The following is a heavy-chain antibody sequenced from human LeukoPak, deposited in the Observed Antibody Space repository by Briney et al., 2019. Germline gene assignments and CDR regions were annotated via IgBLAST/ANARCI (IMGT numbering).Heavy chain of an antibody. CDR2: IIPIFGTA. V-gene: IGHV1-69*13. Sequence: SVKVSCKASGGTFSSYAISWVRQAPGQGLEWMGGIIPIFGTANYAQKFQGRVTITADESTSTAYMELSSLRSEDAAVYYCARDRPPTYSSGWYGAFDIWGQGTMVTVSS. CDR1: GGTFSSYA. D-gene: IGHD6-19*01. CDR3: ARDRPPTYSSGWYGAFDI. J-gene: IGHJ3*02.